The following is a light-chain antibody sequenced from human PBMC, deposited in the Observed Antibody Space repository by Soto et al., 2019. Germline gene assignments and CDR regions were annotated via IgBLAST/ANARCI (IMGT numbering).Light chain of an antibody. Sequence: TQAPYSLSESLGEIVTFTSRASQTIMTYLNWYQLKPGKPPRLLIYAASSLQSGVPSRFSGSGSGTDFTLTISSLQPEDFATYSCQQSYNSPQTFGRGTKVDIK. CDR3: QQSYNSPQT. CDR1: QTIMTY. J-gene: IGKJ1*01. V-gene: IGKV1-39*01. CDR2: AAS.